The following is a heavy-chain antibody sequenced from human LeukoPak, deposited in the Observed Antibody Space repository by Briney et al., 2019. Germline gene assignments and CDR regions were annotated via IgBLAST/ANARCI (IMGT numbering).Heavy chain of an antibody. CDR3: ARPGSDFWSGSYAFDI. J-gene: IGHJ3*02. CDR1: GGSFSGYY. V-gene: IGHV4-34*01. CDR2: INHSGST. Sequence: SETLSLTCAVYGGSFSGYYWTWIRQPPGKGLEWIGEINHSGSTNYNPSLKSRVTISVDTSKNQFSLKLSSVTAADTAVYYCARPGSDFWSGSYAFDIWGQGTMVTVSS. D-gene: IGHD3-3*01.